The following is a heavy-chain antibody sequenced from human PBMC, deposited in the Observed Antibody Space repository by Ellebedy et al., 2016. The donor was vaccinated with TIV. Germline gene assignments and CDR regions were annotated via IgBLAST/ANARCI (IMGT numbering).Heavy chain of an antibody. J-gene: IGHJ4*02. D-gene: IGHD3-10*01. CDR2: IYYSGST. CDR1: GGSISSSSYY. CDR3: ARDMAYYYGSGSYAY. Sequence: GSLRLXXTVSGGSISSSSYYWGWIRQPPGKGLEWIGSIYYSGSTYYNPSLKSRVTISVDTSKNQFSLKLSSVTAADTAVYYCARDMAYYYGSGSYAYWGQGTLVTVSS. V-gene: IGHV4-39*07.